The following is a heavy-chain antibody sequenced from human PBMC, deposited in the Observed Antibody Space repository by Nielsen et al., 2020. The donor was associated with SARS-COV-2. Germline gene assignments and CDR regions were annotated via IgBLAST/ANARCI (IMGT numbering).Heavy chain of an antibody. CDR2: IIPIFGTA. Sequence: WVRQAPGQGLEWMGGIIPIFGTANYAQKFQGRVTITADESTSTAYMELRSLRSEDTAVYYCAKRSTRKSTVTTNYYYGMDVWGQGTTVTVSS. J-gene: IGHJ6*02. CDR3: AKRSTRKSTVTTNYYYGMDV. D-gene: IGHD4-17*01. V-gene: IGHV1-69*01.